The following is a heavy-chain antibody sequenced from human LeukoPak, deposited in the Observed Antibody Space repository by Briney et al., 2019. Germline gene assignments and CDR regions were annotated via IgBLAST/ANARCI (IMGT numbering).Heavy chain of an antibody. CDR2: INHSGST. Sequence: SETLSLTCAVYGGSFSGYYWSWIRQPPGKGLEWIGEINHSGSTNYNPSLKSRVTISVDTSKNQFSLKLSSVTAADTAVYYCARGPRGYCSSTSCRGPYFDYWGQGTLVTVSS. J-gene: IGHJ4*02. CDR3: ARGPRGYCSSTSCRGPYFDY. V-gene: IGHV4-34*01. D-gene: IGHD2-2*01. CDR1: GGSFSGYY.